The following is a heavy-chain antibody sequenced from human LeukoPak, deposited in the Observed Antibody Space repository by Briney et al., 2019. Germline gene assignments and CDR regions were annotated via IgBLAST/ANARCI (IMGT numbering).Heavy chain of an antibody. V-gene: IGHV1-8*01. D-gene: IGHD3-22*01. Sequence: ASVKVSCTASGHTFTSYEINWVRQATGHGLEWMGRMNPDTGFTGYAQKVRGRVTMTRDTSMSTAYMELSSLRSEDTAVYYCARGGTLSSGSLRAFDIWGQGTLVTVSS. CDR3: ARGGTLSSGSLRAFDI. CDR2: MNPDTGFT. J-gene: IGHJ4*02. CDR1: GHTFTSYE.